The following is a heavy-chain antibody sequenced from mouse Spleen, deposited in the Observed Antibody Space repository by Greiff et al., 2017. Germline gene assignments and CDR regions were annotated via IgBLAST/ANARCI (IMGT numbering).Heavy chain of an antibody. CDR1: GYSFTGYF. D-gene: IGHD2-4*01. Sequence: EVQLVESGPELVKPGDSVKISCKASGYSFTGYFMNWVMQSHGKSLEWIGRINPYNGDTFYNQKFKGKATLTVDKSSSTAHMELRSLTSEDSAVYYCARPFYDYSWFAYWGQGTLVTVSA. V-gene: IGHV1-20*01. CDR3: ARPFYDYSWFAY. J-gene: IGHJ3*01. CDR2: INPYNGDT.